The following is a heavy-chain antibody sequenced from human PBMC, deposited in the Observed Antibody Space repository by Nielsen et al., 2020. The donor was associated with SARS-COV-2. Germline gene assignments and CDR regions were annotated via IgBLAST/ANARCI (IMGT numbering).Heavy chain of an antibody. CDR3: ARDLTVVTASPYSYYYGMDV. Sequence: WVRQAPGQGLEWMGIINPSGGSTSYAQKFQGRATMTRDTSTSTVYMELSSLRSEDTAVYYCARDLTVVTASPYSYYYGMDVWGQGTTVTVSS. D-gene: IGHD2-21*02. V-gene: IGHV1-46*01. CDR2: INPSGGST. J-gene: IGHJ6*02.